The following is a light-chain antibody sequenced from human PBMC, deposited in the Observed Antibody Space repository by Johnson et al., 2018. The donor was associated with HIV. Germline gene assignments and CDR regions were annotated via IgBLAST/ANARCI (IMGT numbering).Light chain of an antibody. CDR2: DNN. CDR1: SSNIGNNY. Sequence: QSVLTQPPSVSAAPGQKVTISCSGSSSNIGNNYVSWYQQLPGTAPKLLIYDNNKRPSGIPDRFSGSKSGTSATLGITGLQTGDEADYYCGTWDSSLSAGIYVIGNGTKVTVL. J-gene: IGLJ1*01. V-gene: IGLV1-51*01. CDR3: GTWDSSLSAGIYV.